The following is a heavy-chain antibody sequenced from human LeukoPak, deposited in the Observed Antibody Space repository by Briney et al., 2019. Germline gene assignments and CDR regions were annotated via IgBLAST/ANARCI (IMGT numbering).Heavy chain of an antibody. CDR3: AKDGYYYGSGSYSAY. V-gene: IGHV3-23*01. Sequence: GSLRLSCAASGFTFSSYAMSWVRQAPGKGLEWVSAISGSGGSTYYADSVKGRFTISRDNSKNTLYLQMNSLRAEDTAVYYCAKDGYYYGSGSYSAYWGQGTLVTVSS. CDR2: ISGSGGST. CDR1: GFTFSSYA. J-gene: IGHJ4*02. D-gene: IGHD3-10*01.